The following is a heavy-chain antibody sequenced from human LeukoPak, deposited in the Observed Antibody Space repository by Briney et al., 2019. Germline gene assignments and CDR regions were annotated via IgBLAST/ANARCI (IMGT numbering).Heavy chain of an antibody. Sequence: GGSLRPSCAASGFTFSSYAMSWVRQAPGKGLEWVSAISGSGGSTYYADSVKGRFTISRDNSKNTLYLQMNSLRAEDTAVYYCAKSPSISGARRDTGWFDPWGQGTLVTVPS. D-gene: IGHD3-10*01. CDR3: AKSPSISGARRDTGWFDP. CDR1: GFTFSSYA. CDR2: ISGSGGST. V-gene: IGHV3-23*01. J-gene: IGHJ5*02.